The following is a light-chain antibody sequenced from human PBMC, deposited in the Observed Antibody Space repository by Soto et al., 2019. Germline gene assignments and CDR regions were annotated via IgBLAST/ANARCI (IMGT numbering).Light chain of an antibody. CDR3: LQDYNYPPT. J-gene: IGKJ1*01. V-gene: IGKV1-6*01. Sequence: IQMTQSPSSLSASVGDRVTITCRASQGISNELGWYQQRPGKAPKVLIYGASNLQSGVPSRFSGSASGTDFTLTISSLQPEDFATYYCLQDYNYPPTFGQGTKVDIK. CDR2: GAS. CDR1: QGISNE.